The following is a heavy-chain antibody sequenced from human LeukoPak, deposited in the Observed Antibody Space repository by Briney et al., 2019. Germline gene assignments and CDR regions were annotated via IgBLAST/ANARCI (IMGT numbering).Heavy chain of an antibody. Sequence: SETLSLTCTVSGGSISSYYWSWIRQPPGKGLEWIGYIYYSGSTNYNPSLKSRVTISVDTSKNQFSLKLSSVTAADTAVYYCAREDTAMLDYWGQGTLVTVSS. D-gene: IGHD5-18*01. V-gene: IGHV4-59*01. J-gene: IGHJ4*02. CDR3: AREDTAMLDY. CDR2: IYYSGST. CDR1: GGSISSYY.